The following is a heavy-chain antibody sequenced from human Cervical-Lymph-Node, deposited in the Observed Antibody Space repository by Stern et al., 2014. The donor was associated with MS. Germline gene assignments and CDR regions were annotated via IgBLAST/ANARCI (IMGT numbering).Heavy chain of an antibody. CDR2: IIPIFATP. Sequence: VQLLESGAEVKKPGSSLKVSCKGSGGSFNNYAISWVRQAPGQGLEWMGGIIPIFATPDYAQKFRGRVTITADEPTSTAYMELSSLTSEDTAVYYCARGAVNWSGSPRRYFYYGMDVWGQGTTVTVSS. D-gene: IGHD3-3*01. CDR1: GGSFNNYA. V-gene: IGHV1-69*01. CDR3: ARGAVNWSGSPRRYFYYGMDV. J-gene: IGHJ6*02.